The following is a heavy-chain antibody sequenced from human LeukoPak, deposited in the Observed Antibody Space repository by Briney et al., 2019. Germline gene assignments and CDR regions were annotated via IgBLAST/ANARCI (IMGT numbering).Heavy chain of an antibody. CDR1: GGSVSSPDDY. J-gene: IGHJ3*02. Sequence: SETLSLTCTVSGGSVSSPDDYWGWIRQPPGKGLEWSGSIFFTGNTLYNPSLTSRVSMSIDLSKNQLTLRLSSVTAADTAVYYCARHSHRRGNAFEIWGPGTMVTVSS. CDR2: IFFTGNT. V-gene: IGHV4-39*01. D-gene: IGHD3-16*02. CDR3: ARHSHRRGNAFEI.